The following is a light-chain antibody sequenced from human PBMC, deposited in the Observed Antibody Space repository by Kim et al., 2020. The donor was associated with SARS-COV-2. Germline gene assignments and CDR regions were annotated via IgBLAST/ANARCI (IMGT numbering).Light chain of an antibody. CDR2: GKH. CDR3: NSRDSSGNQQV. CDR1: SLRNYS. Sequence: ALGQTVRSKCQRDSLRNYSASWYQQKPGQAPLLVIYGKHNRPSGIPDRFSGSSSGNTASLTITGAQAEDEGDYYCNSRDSSGNQQVFGPGTKVTVL. J-gene: IGLJ2*01. V-gene: IGLV3-19*01.